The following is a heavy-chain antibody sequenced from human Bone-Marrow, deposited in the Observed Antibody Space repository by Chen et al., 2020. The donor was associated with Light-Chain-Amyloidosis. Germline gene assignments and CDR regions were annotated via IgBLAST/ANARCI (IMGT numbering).Heavy chain of an antibody. J-gene: IGHJ3*02. CDR1: DSPFGVLP. V-gene: IGHV3-23*04. CDR3: AKDISYDDILPGYPADAFDS. Sequence: EVQLVESGGGLLQRGGPLDSPGPPLDSPFGVLPLGGAPQAPGKGLEWVSTISGSCGSRYYGDSVKGRLTSSRDNSKNALFLQMNSLRAEDTAVYYCAKDISYDDILPGYPADAFDSWGQGTMVTVSS. D-gene: IGHD3-9*01. CDR2: ISGSCGSR.